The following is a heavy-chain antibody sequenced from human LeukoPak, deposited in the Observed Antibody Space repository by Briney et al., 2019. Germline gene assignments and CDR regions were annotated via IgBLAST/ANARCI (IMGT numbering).Heavy chain of an antibody. CDR3: ARAFRGQRGYSYGYGEDY. Sequence: ASVKVSCKASGGTFSSYAISWVRQAPGQGLEWMGGIIPIFGTANYAQKFQGRVTITTDESTSTAYMELSSLRSEDTAVYYCARAFRGQRGYSYGYGEDYWGQGTLVTVSS. CDR2: IIPIFGTA. V-gene: IGHV1-69*05. D-gene: IGHD5-18*01. CDR1: GGTFSSYA. J-gene: IGHJ4*02.